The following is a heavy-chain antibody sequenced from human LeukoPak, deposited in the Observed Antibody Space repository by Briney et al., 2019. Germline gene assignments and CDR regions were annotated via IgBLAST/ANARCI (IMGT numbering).Heavy chain of an antibody. CDR1: GFTFTSHS. Sequence: GXSLRLSCVASGFTFTSHSMNWVRQAPGKGLEWVSSIGSRSRAIYYADSVKGRFTISRENAKNSLYLEMNSLRAEDTAVYYCARESAESFDYWGQGTLVTVSS. J-gene: IGHJ4*02. V-gene: IGHV3-21*01. D-gene: IGHD6-25*01. CDR2: IGSRSRAI. CDR3: ARESAESFDY.